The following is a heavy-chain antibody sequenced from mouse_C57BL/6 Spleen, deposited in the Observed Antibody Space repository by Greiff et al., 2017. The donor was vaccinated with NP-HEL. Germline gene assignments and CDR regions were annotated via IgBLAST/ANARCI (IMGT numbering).Heavy chain of an antibody. J-gene: IGHJ4*01. CDR2: INPSNGGT. CDR3: ARTYGYDGYAMDY. D-gene: IGHD2-2*01. CDR1: GYTFTSYW. Sequence: QVQLQQPGTELVKPGASVKLSCKASGYTFTSYWMHWVKQRPGQGLEWIGNINPSNGGTNYNAKLKSKATLTVDKSSSTAYMQLSSLTSEDSAVYYCARTYGYDGYAMDYWGQGTSVTVSS. V-gene: IGHV1-53*01.